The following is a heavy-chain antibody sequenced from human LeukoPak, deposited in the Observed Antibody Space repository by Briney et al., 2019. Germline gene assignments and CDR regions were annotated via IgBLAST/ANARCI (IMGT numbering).Heavy chain of an antibody. CDR1: GFTFSSYA. J-gene: IGHJ3*02. Sequence: GGSLRLSCAASGFTFSSYAMSWVRQAPGKGLELVSIITSSGGRTHYADSVRGRFTISRDNSKNTLYLQMSSWRAEETALYCCAKDYYDSSAYYYPDAFDIWGQGTMVTVSS. V-gene: IGHV3-23*01. D-gene: IGHD3-22*01. CDR3: AKDYYDSSAYYYPDAFDI. CDR2: ITSSGGRT.